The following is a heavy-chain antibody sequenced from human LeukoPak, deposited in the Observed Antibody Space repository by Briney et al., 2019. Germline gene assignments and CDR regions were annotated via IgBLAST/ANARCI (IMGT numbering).Heavy chain of an antibody. J-gene: IGHJ2*01. CDR3: ARVGVDWYFDL. V-gene: IGHV3-48*01. CDR1: GFTFSSYE. CDR2: ISSSSSTI. Sequence: PGRSLRLSCAASGFTFSSYEMNWVRQAPGKGLEWVSYISSSSSTIYYADSVKGRFTISRDNAKNSLYLQMNSLRAEDTAVYYCARVGVDWYFDLWGRGTLVTVSS.